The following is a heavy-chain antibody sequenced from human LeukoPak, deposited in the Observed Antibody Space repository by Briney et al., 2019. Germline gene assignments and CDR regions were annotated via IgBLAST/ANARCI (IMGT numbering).Heavy chain of an antibody. V-gene: IGHV4-59*01. CDR1: GGSISSYY. CDR2: IYYSGST. J-gene: IGHJ4*02. D-gene: IGHD5-24*01. CDR3: ARDRSRDGYNLAY. Sequence: SETLSLTCTVSGGSISSYYWNWIRLPPGKGLEWIGYIYYSGSTNYNPSLKSRVTISVDTSKNQFSLKLSSVTAADTAVYYCARDRSRDGYNLAYWGQGTLVTVSS.